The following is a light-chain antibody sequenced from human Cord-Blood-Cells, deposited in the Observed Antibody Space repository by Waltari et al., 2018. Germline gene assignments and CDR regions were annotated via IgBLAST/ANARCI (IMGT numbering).Light chain of an antibody. CDR3: QQYGSSWT. V-gene: IGKV3-20*01. Sequence: EIVLTQSPRTLSLSPGESATLSCRASQSVSSSYLAWYQQKPGQAPRLLIYGASSRATGIPDRFSGSGSGTDFTLTISRLEPEDFAVYYCQQYGSSWTFGQGTKVEIK. J-gene: IGKJ1*01. CDR2: GAS. CDR1: QSVSSSY.